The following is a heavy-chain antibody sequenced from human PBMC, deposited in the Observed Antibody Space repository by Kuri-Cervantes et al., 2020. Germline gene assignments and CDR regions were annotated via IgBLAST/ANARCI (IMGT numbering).Heavy chain of an antibody. D-gene: IGHD3-22*01. J-gene: IGHJ3*02. V-gene: IGHV3-30*03. CDR3: ATIDYYDSSGPDDIDAFDI. CDR1: GFTFSSYG. CDR2: ISYDGSNK. Sequence: GESLKISCAASGFTFSSYGMHWVRQAPGKGLEWVAVISYDGSNKYYADSVKGRFTISRDNSKNTLYLQMNSLRAEDTAVYYCATIDYYDSSGPDDIDAFDIWGQGTMVTVSS.